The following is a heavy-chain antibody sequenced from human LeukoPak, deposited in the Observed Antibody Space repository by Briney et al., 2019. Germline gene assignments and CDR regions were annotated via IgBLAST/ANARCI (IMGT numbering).Heavy chain of an antibody. CDR1: GYTFTGYY. J-gene: IGHJ3*02. CDR3: ARDFGTYYYDSSGYYPEAFDI. Sequence: GASVKVSCKASGYTFTGYYMHWVRQAPGQGLEWMGWINPNSGGTNYAQKFQGRVTMTRDTSISTAYMELSRLRSDDTAVYYCARDFGTYYYDSSGYYPEAFDIWGQGTIVTVSS. D-gene: IGHD3-22*01. V-gene: IGHV1-2*02. CDR2: INPNSGGT.